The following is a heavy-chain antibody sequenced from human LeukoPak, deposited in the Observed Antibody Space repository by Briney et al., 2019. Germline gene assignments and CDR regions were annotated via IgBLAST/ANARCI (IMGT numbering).Heavy chain of an antibody. J-gene: IGHJ3*02. Sequence: ETLSLTCTVSGGSISSYYWSWIRQPPGKGLEWIGYIYYSGSTNYNPSLKSRVTISVDTSKNQFSLKLSSVTAADTAVYYCARLDSGSYGRVDAFDIWGQGTMVTVSS. CDR1: GGSISSYY. CDR2: IYYSGST. CDR3: ARLDSGSYGRVDAFDI. D-gene: IGHD1-26*01. V-gene: IGHV4-59*01.